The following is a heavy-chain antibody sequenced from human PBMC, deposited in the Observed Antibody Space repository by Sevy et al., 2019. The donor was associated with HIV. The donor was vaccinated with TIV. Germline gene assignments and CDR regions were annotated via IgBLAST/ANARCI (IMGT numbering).Heavy chain of an antibody. Sequence: GGSLRLSCAGSGFSFSDYYMMWIRQAPGKGLEWVSYISSSSATIYYADSVKGRFTISRNNAKNSLYLQMNSLRAEDTTVYYCARPNGAGQYYYDSSGYFHYWGQGTLVTVSS. D-gene: IGHD3-22*01. J-gene: IGHJ4*02. CDR2: ISSSSATI. CDR1: GFSFSDYY. CDR3: ARPNGAGQYYYDSSGYFHY. V-gene: IGHV3-11*01.